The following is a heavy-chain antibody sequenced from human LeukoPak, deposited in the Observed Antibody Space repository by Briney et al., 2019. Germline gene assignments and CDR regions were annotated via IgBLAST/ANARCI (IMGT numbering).Heavy chain of an antibody. CDR1: GFSFTSSW. CDR2: IYPGDSDT. D-gene: IGHD5-18*01. J-gene: IGHJ5*02. Sequence: GESLKISCKGSGFSFTSSWIAWVRQMPGKGLEWMGIIYPGDSDTKYSPSFQGQVTISADKSISTAYLQWSSLKASDTAMYYCARLDFLWIQFTLSPSWHNNWFDPWGQGTLVTVSS. CDR3: ARLDFLWIQFTLSPSWHNNWFDP. V-gene: IGHV5-51*01.